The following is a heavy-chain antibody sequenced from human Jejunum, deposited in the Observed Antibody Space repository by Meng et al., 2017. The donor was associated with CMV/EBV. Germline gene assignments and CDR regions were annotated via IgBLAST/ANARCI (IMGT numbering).Heavy chain of an antibody. J-gene: IGHJ2*01. D-gene: IGHD3-22*01. Sequence: GELVQFGSELKKPGASVKVSCKASGYNFINYAINWVRQAPGKGLEWMGWINTHTGNPTYGQGFTGRFVLSSDTSVSTANLQISSLKAEDTAAYYCARGGPYPDSSGFHWYFDLWGRGTLVTVSS. V-gene: IGHV7-4-1*02. CDR3: ARGGPYPDSSGFHWYFDL. CDR2: INTHTGNP. CDR1: GYNFINYA.